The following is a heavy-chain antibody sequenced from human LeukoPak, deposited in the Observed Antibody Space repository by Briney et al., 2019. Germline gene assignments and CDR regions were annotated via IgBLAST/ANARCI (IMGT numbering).Heavy chain of an antibody. V-gene: IGHV4-39*01. D-gene: IGHD2-2*01. CDR2: IYYSGST. CDR3: ARSYCSSTSCYAVGAFDI. CDR1: GGSISSSNYY. J-gene: IGHJ3*02. Sequence: SETLPLTCTVSGGSISSSNYYWGWIRQPPGKGLEWIGSIYYSGSTYYSPSLKSRVTISVDTSKKQFSLRLSSVTAVDTAVYYCARSYCSSTSCYAVGAFDIWGQGTLVTVSS.